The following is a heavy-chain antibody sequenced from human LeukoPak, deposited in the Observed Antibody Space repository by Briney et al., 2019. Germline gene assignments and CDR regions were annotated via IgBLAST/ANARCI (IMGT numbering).Heavy chain of an antibody. CDR1: GFTFSSFE. V-gene: IGHV3-21*06. Sequence: PGGSLSLSCAASGFTFSSFEMKWVRRAPGKGLEWVSSIDSSGGYMFYADSVKGRFIISRDNAKDSLYLQMNSPRVEDTAVYYCLRGDRRDYWGQGTLVTVSS. CDR3: LRGDRRDY. CDR2: IDSSGGYM. J-gene: IGHJ4*02.